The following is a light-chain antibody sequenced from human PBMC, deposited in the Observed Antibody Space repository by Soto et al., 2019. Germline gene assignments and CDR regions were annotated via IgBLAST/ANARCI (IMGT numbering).Light chain of an antibody. CDR1: QIIDSRY. J-gene: IGKJ1*01. CDR3: QQYGSSPPWT. CDR2: GAS. Sequence: DIVLTQSPGTLSLSPGERATLSCRASQIIDSRYLGWYQQKPGQAPRLLIYGASSRATGIPDRFSGSGSGTDFTLTISRLEPEDVGVYYCQQYGSSPPWTFGPGTKVDI. V-gene: IGKV3-20*01.